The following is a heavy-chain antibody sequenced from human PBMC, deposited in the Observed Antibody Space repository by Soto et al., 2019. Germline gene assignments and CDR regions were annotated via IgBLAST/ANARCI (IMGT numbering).Heavy chain of an antibody. CDR2: IYSGGRT. D-gene: IGHD3-9*01. Sequence: QLQLQESGPGPMKPSETLSLTCSVSGGSISSSTYYWAWIRQPPGKGLEWIGNIYSGGRTYYNPSLKSRVTISVDTSKNQFSLKLTSVTAADTAVYYCARQPGVLRYFDWFDYWGQGTLVTVSS. CDR3: ARQPGVLRYFDWFDY. J-gene: IGHJ5*01. V-gene: IGHV4-39*01. CDR1: GGSISSSTYY.